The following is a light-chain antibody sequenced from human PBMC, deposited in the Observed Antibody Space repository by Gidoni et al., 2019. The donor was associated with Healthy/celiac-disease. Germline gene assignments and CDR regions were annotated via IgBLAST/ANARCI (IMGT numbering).Light chain of an antibody. CDR1: SSDVGGYNY. CDR3: SSYTSSSPPVV. J-gene: IGLJ2*01. Sequence: QSALSQPASVSGSPGQSITISCTGTSSDVGGYNYVSWYQQHPGKAPNLMIYDVSNRPSGVSNRFSGSKSGNTASLTISGLQAEDEADYYCSSYTSSSPPVVFGGGTKLTVL. CDR2: DVS. V-gene: IGLV2-14*03.